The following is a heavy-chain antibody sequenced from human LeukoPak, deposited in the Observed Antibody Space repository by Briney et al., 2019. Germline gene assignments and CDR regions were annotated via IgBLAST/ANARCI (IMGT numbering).Heavy chain of an antibody. Sequence: SETLSLTCSVSGSSIGSAYYWGWSRQPPGKGLEWIGSIHHGGDTYYNPSLKSRVTISVDTSKNQFSLRLSSVTAADTAVYYCVRDLRSVSGTDSWGPGTLVTVSS. J-gene: IGHJ4*02. V-gene: IGHV4-38-2*02. CDR3: VRDLRSVSGTDS. D-gene: IGHD6-19*01. CDR1: GSSIGSAYY. CDR2: IHHGGDT.